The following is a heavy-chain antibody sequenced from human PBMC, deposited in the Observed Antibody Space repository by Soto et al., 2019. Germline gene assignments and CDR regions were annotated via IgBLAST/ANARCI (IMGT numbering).Heavy chain of an antibody. CDR2: IWYDGSNK. D-gene: IGHD6-19*01. Sequence: GGSLRLSCAASGFTFSSYGMHWVRQAPGKGLEWVAVIWYDGSNKYYADSVKGRFTISRDNSKNTLYLQMNSLRAEDTAVYYCATTEPGIAVAEYYFDYWGQGTLVTVSS. J-gene: IGHJ4*02. CDR3: ATTEPGIAVAEYYFDY. CDR1: GFTFSSYG. V-gene: IGHV3-33*01.